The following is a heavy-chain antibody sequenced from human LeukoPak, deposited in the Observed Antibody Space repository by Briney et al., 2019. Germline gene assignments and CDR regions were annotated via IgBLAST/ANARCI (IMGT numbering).Heavy chain of an antibody. CDR3: ARGRELWGYYGSGSYYYDY. CDR2: ISSSSSYI. D-gene: IGHD3-10*01. CDR1: GFTFSSYS. V-gene: IGHV3-21*01. Sequence: GGSLRLSCAASGFTFSSYSMNWVRQAPGKGLEWVSSISSSSSYIYDADSVKGRFTISRDNAKNSLYLQMNSLRAEDTAVYYCARGRELWGYYGSGSYYYDYWGQGTLVTVSS. J-gene: IGHJ4*02.